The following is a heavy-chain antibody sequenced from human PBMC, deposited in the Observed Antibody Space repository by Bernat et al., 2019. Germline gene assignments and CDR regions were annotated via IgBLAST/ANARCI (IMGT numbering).Heavy chain of an antibody. J-gene: IGHJ4*02. V-gene: IGHV3-7*01. CDR2: IKQDGSEK. CDR1: GFTFSSYW. CDR3: ARDGGYDYVWGSYRWGGKIDY. Sequence: EVQLVESGGGLVQPGGSLRLSCAASGFTFSSYWMSWVRQAPGKGLEWVANIKQDGSEKYYVDSVKGRFTISRDNAKNSLYLQINSLRAEDTAVYYCARDGGYDYVWGSYRWGGKIDYWGQGTLVTVSS. D-gene: IGHD3-16*02.